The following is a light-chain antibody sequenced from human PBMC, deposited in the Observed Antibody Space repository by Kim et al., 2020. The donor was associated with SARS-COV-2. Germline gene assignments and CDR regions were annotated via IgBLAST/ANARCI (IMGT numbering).Light chain of an antibody. J-gene: IGKJ4*01. CDR2: GAS. Sequence: DIEMTQSPSSLSASVGDRITITCRASQSVSTNVNWYQLKSGEAPKLLFFGASKLQTGVPSWFSGRGSGTDFALTISSLQREDFATYYCQQNDDLFTFGGGTKVDIK. CDR3: QQNDDLFT. V-gene: IGKV1-39*01. CDR1: QSVSTN.